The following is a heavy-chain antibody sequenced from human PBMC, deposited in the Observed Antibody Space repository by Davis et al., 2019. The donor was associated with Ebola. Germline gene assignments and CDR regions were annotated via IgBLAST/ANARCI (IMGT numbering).Heavy chain of an antibody. CDR3: ASPYGN. V-gene: IGHV4-39*01. J-gene: IGHJ4*02. CDR1: GGSISSSSYY. CDR2: IYYSGST. D-gene: IGHD1-26*01. Sequence: SETLSLTCTVSGGSISSSSYYWGWIRQPPGKGLESIGSIYYSGSTYYNPSLESRVTISVDTSKNQFSLKFRSVTAADTAVYYCASPYGNWGQGTLVTVSS.